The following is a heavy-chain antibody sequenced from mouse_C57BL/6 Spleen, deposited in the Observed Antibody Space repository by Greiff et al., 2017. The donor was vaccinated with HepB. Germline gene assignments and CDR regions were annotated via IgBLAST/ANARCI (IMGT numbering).Heavy chain of an antibody. Sequence: QVQLQQPGAELVMPGASVKLSCKASGYTFTSYWMHWVKQRPGQGLEWIGEIDPSDSYTNYNQKFKGKSTLTVDKSSSTAYMQLSSLTSEDSAVYYGARGGSSSWFAYWGQGTLVTVSA. V-gene: IGHV1-69*01. D-gene: IGHD1-1*01. CDR3: ARGGSSSWFAY. J-gene: IGHJ3*01. CDR1: GYTFTSYW. CDR2: IDPSDSYT.